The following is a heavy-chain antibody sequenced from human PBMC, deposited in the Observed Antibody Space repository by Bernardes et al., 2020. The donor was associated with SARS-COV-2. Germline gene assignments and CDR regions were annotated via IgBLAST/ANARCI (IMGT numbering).Heavy chain of an antibody. CDR3: AKDVELEH. CDR1: GLILSGYI. Sequence: GYLSPSRAAPGLILSGYIMTLVRPPPGKGPEWVSSISGSGSATYYADPVKGRFTISRDNSKNALYLQMNSLRAEDTAVYYCAKDVELEHWGQRTLVTVSS. CDR2: ISGSGSAT. J-gene: IGHJ4*02. D-gene: IGHD1-1*01. V-gene: IGHV3-23*01.